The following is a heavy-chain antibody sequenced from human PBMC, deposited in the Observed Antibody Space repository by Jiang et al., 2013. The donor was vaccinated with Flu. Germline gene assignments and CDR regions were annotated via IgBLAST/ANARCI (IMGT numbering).Heavy chain of an antibody. D-gene: IGHD3-3*01. CDR1: GGSISSYY. V-gene: IGHV4-59*01. CDR2: IYYSGST. Sequence: SLTCTVSGGSISSYYWSWIRQPPGKGLEWIGYIYYSGSTNYNPSLKSRVTISVDTSKNQFSLKLSSVTAADTAVYYCVRMGGGYYDFWSGYHLGMDVWGQGTTVTVSS. J-gene: IGHJ6*02. CDR3: VRMGGGYYDFWSGYHLGMDV.